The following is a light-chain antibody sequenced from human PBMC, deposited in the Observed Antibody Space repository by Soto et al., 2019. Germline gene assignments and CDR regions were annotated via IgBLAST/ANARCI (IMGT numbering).Light chain of an antibody. J-gene: IGKJ4*01. CDR2: DAS. V-gene: IGKV3-15*01. CDR1: QSVNSD. CDR3: QQYNFWPPLT. Sequence: EIVMTQSPATLSVSPGERATLSCRASQSVNSDLAWYRQKPGQAPRLLISDASTMATGVPARFSGSGAGTEFTLTISGLQSEDSGIYYCQQYNFWPPLTFGGGTKVEIK.